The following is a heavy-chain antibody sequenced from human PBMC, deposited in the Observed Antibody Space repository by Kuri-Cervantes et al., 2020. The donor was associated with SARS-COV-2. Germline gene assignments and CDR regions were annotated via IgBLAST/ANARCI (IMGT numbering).Heavy chain of an antibody. V-gene: IGHV1-69*04. CDR3: ARDLAARLDYYYGMDV. Sequence: SVKVSCKASGGTFSSYAISWVRRAPGQGLEWMGRIIPILGIANYAQKFQGRVTITADKSTSTAYMELSSLRSEDTAVYYCARDLAARLDYYYGMDVWGQGTTVTVSS. CDR2: IIPILGIA. D-gene: IGHD6-6*01. J-gene: IGHJ6*02. CDR1: GGTFSSYA.